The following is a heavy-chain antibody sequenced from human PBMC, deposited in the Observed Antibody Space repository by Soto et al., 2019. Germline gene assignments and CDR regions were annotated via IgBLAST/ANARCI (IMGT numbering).Heavy chain of an antibody. CDR3: AKRTGYCSGGSCPNWFDT. CDR1: AFTFSNYA. D-gene: IGHD2-15*01. CDR2: ISGSGAST. J-gene: IGHJ5*02. Sequence: VQLLESGGGLVQPGGSLRLSCAASAFTFSNYAMSWVRQAPGKGLEWVSTISGSGASTYYADSVKGRFTISRDNSKNTLYLQMNSLRAEDTAVYYCAKRTGYCSGGSCPNWFDTWGQGTLVTVSS. V-gene: IGHV3-23*01.